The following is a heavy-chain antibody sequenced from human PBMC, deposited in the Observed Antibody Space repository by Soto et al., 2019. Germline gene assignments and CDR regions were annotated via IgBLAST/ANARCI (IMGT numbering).Heavy chain of an antibody. J-gene: IGHJ4*02. V-gene: IGHV4-59*01. Sequence: QVLLQESGPGQVKPSETLSLTCTVSGGSIGSYHWSWVRQPPGKGLEWIASAYYTGTTNYNPSLGSRVTISIDAPGNRFSMEITSVTAADTAIYFCARDTVLTGMFDFWGQGTLVTVSS. CDR1: GGSIGSYH. D-gene: IGHD4-17*01. CDR3: ARDTVLTGMFDF. CDR2: AYYTGTT.